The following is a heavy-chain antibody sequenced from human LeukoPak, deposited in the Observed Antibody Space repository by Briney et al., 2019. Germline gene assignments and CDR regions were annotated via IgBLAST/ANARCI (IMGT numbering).Heavy chain of an antibody. CDR1: GGSISNYY. J-gene: IGHJ4*02. CDR3: ARLPQSADSSGWDYYFDY. D-gene: IGHD3-22*01. Sequence: SETLSLTCTVSGGSISNYYWSWIRQSPGKGLEWIGYSYYIGSTNYNPSLESRVTISIDRAKNQFSLKLRSVTDADTAVYYCARLPQSADSSGWDYYFDYWGQGTLVTVSS. CDR2: SYYIGST. V-gene: IGHV4-59*08.